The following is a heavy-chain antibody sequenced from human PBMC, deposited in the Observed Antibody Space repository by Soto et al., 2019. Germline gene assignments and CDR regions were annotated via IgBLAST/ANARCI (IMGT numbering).Heavy chain of an antibody. CDR1: GFTFSSYS. J-gene: IGHJ4*02. D-gene: IGHD1-7*01. Sequence: GGSLRLSCAASGFTFSSYSMNWVRQAPGKGLEWVSSISSSSSYIYYADSVKGRFTISRDNAKNSLYLQMNSLRAEDTAVYYCAREGELRTQDSLQRVVLRALDYWGQGTLVTVSS. CDR2: ISSSSSYI. CDR3: AREGELRTQDSLQRVVLRALDY. V-gene: IGHV3-21*01.